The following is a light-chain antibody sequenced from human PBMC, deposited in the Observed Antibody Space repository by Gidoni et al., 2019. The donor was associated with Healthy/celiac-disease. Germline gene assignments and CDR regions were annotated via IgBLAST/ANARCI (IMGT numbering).Light chain of an antibody. CDR3: VLYMGSGMSV. CDR1: SGSVSTSYY. V-gene: IGLV8-61*01. CDR2: LTN. J-gene: IGLJ2*01. Sequence: TVVTHEPSFAASPQGTVTLTCGLSSGSVSTSYYPSCYQQTPGPAPRTLIYLTNTRPSGVPARFSGSIPANKAALTITGTQADDESDYDCVLYMGSGMSVFGGGTKLTVL.